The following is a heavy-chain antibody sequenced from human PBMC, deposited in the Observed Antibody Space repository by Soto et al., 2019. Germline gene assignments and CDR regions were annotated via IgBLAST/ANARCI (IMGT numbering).Heavy chain of an antibody. CDR3: AKNQGVELVPLATVDWFDP. CDR2: ISGSGFKK. V-gene: IGHV3-23*01. Sequence: GGSVRLSCAASGFIFENFGMSWVRQAPGEGLEWISSISGSGFKKYYADSVKGRFTISRDNSKSTVYLELNNLSAEDTAVYHCAKNQGVELVPLATVDWFDPWGQGSVVTVSS. CDR1: GFIFENFG. J-gene: IGHJ5*02. D-gene: IGHD1-26*01.